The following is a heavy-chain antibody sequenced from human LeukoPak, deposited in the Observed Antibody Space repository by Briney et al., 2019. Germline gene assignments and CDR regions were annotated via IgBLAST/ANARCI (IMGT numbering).Heavy chain of an antibody. V-gene: IGHV1-18*01. J-gene: IGHJ6*02. D-gene: IGHD6-6*01. CDR2: ISAYNGNT. Sequence: EASVKVSCKASGYTFTSYGISWVRQAPGQGLEWMGWISAYNGNTNYAQKLQGRVTMTTDTSTSTAYMELRSLRSDDTAVYYCARGIAARRHYYYGMDVWGQGTTVTVSS. CDR3: ARGIAARRHYYYGMDV. CDR1: GYTFTSYG.